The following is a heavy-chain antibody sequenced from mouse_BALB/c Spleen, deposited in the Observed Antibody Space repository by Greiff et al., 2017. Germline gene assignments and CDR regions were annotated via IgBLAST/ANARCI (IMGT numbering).Heavy chain of an antibody. CDR2: IWGDGST. CDR3: AKQELGYYRYDDWFAY. D-gene: IGHD2-14*01. CDR1: GFSFTSYG. V-gene: IGHV2-3*01. J-gene: IGHJ3*01. Sequence: VQVVESGPGLVPPSQSLSITCTVSGFSFTSYGVSWVRQPPGKGLEWLGGIWGDGSTNYHSALISRLSISKDNSKSQVFLKLNSLQTDDTATYYCAKQELGYYRYDDWFAYWGQGTLVTVSA.